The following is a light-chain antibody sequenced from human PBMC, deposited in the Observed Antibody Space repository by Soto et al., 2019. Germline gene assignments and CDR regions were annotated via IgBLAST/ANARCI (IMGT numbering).Light chain of an antibody. CDR1: QSISSW. CDR3: QQYNSYS. J-gene: IGKJ1*01. Sequence: DIQMTQSPSTLSASVVDRFTITCRASQSISSWLAWYQQKPGKAPKLLIYDASSLESGVPSRFSGSGSGTEFTLTISSLQPDDFATYYCQQYNSYSFGQGTKVDIK. V-gene: IGKV1-5*01. CDR2: DAS.